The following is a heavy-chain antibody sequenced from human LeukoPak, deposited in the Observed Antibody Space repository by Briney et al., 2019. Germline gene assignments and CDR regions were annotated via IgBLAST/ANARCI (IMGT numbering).Heavy chain of an antibody. D-gene: IGHD6-19*01. J-gene: IGHJ4*02. V-gene: IGHV3-15*01. CDR2: IKSKTDGGTT. Sequence: GGSLRLSCAASGFTFSNAWMSWVRQAPGKGLEWVGRIKSKTDGGTTDYAAPVKGRFTISRDDSKNTLYLQMNSLKIEDTAVYYCTTDPAVAAIVLEIDYWGQGTLVTVSS. CDR3: TTDPAVAAIVLEIDY. CDR1: GFTFSNAW.